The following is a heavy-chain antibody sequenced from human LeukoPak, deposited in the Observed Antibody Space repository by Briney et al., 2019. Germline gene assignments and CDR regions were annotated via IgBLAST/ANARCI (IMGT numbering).Heavy chain of an antibody. Sequence: GGSLDLSCAASGFTFSSYAMHGARRAPGKGREGVAVISYDGSKKHYADSVKGRFTISRDNSKNTLYLQMNSLRAEDTAVYYCARAPNCGWYVDNWFDPWGQGTLVTVSS. CDR1: GFTFSSYA. J-gene: IGHJ5*02. V-gene: IGHV3-30-3*01. CDR2: ISYDGSKK. D-gene: IGHD6-19*01. CDR3: ARAPNCGWYVDNWFDP.